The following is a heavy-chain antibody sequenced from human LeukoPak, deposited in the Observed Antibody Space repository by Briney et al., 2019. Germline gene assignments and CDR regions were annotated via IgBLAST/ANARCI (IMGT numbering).Heavy chain of an antibody. Sequence: SETLSLTCTVSGGSISSYYWSWIRQPPGKGLEWIGYIYYSGSTNYNPSLKSRVTISVDTSKNQFSLKLSSVTAADMAVYYCARSHTRNSGYDWGNQFNFDYWGQGTLVTVSS. CDR2: IYYSGST. V-gene: IGHV4-59*01. CDR3: ARSHTRNSGYDWGNQFNFDY. J-gene: IGHJ4*02. D-gene: IGHD5-12*01. CDR1: GGSISSYY.